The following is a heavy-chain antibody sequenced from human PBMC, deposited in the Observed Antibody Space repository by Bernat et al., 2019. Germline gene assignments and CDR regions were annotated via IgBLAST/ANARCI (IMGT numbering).Heavy chain of an antibody. CDR3: ARIPSRGIAAAGTPHYYYYGMDV. CDR1: GFSLSTSGMC. V-gene: IGHV2-70*15. CDR2: IDWDDDK. Sequence: QVTLRESGPALVKPTQTLTLTCTFSGFSLSTSGMCVSWIRQPPGKALEWLARIDWDDDKYYSTSLKTRLTISKDTSKNQVVLTMTNMDPVDTATYYCARIPSRGIAAAGTPHYYYYGMDVWGQGTTVTVSS. D-gene: IGHD6-13*01. J-gene: IGHJ6*02.